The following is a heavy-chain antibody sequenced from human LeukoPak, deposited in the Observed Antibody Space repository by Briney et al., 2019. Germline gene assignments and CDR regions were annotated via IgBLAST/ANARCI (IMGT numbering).Heavy chain of an antibody. CDR2: IYYSGST. J-gene: IGHJ4*02. Sequence: PSETLSLTYTVSGGSINNYYWSWIRQPPGKGLEWIAYIYYSGSTNYNPSLKSRVTISLDTSKNQFSLKLSSVTAADTAVYYCARLGDILTGFYIHWGQGTLVTVSS. V-gene: IGHV4-59*08. CDR3: ARLGDILTGFYIH. D-gene: IGHD3-9*01. CDR1: GGSINNYY.